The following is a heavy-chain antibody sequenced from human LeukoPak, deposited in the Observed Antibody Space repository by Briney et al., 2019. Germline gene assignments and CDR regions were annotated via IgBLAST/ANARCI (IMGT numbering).Heavy chain of an antibody. CDR1: GGSFSGYY. Sequence: SETLSLTCAVYGGSFSGYYWSWIRQPPGKGLEWIGEINHSGSTNYNPSLKSRVTISVDTSKNQFSLKLSSVTAADTAVYYCARRAGAYTHPYDYWGQGTLVTVSS. J-gene: IGHJ4*02. V-gene: IGHV4-34*01. CDR2: INHSGST. D-gene: IGHD3-16*01. CDR3: ARRAGAYTHPYDY.